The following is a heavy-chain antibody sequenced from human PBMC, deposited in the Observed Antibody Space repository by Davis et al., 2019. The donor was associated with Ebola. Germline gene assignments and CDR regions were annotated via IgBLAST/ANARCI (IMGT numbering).Heavy chain of an antibody. CDR2: ISGSGGST. CDR3: ATGLLLDYYGMDV. D-gene: IGHD2/OR15-2a*01. CDR1: GFTFSSYA. V-gene: IGHV3-23*01. J-gene: IGHJ6*04. Sequence: GGSLRLSCAASGFTFSSYAMHWVRQAPGKGLEWVSAISGSGGSTYYADSVKGRFTISRDNSKNTLYLQMNSLRAEDTAVYYCATGLLLDYYGMDVWGKGTTVTVSS.